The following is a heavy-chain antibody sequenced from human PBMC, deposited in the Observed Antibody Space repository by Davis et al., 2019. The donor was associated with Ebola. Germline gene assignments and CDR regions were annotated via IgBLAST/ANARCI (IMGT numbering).Heavy chain of an antibody. V-gene: IGHV3-74*01. D-gene: IGHD3-10*01. Sequence: PGGSLRLSCAVSGFTFSSYWMYWVRHSPGKGLVWVARINSEGTSISYADSVKGRFTISRDNAKNTVYLQMKSLGVEDTAVFYCARDRSGSTYNGMDVWGQGTTVTVSS. CDR3: ARDRSGSTYNGMDV. CDR1: GFTFSSYW. J-gene: IGHJ6*02. CDR2: INSEGTSI.